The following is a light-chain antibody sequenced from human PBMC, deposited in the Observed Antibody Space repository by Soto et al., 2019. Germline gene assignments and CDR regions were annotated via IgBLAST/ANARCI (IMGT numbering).Light chain of an antibody. J-gene: IGLJ1*01. CDR1: SSDVGGYNY. CDR2: DVS. CDR3: CSYAGSYTLV. V-gene: IGLV2-11*01. Sequence: QSVLTQPRSVSGSPGQSVTISCTGTSSDVGGYNYVSWYQQHPGKAPKLMIYDVSKRPSGVPDRFSGSKSGNTASLTISGLQAQDEADYYCCSYAGSYTLVFGTGTKLPVL.